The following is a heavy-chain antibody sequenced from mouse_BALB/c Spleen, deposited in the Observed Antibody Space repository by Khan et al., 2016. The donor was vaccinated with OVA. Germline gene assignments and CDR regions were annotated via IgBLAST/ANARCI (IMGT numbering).Heavy chain of an antibody. D-gene: IGHD1-1*02. Sequence: VQLQESGPGLVAPSQNLSITCTVSGFSLTDYGVSWIRQPPGKGLVWLGVLWGGGTTYYNSALNSRLIINKDNSKSQVFLKMNSLQTDDTAMYXCARGLWSYYFAFDYWGQGTSVTVSS. V-gene: IGHV2-6-5*01. CDR2: LWGGGTT. CDR1: GFSLTDYG. J-gene: IGHJ4*01. CDR3: ARGLWSYYFAFDY.